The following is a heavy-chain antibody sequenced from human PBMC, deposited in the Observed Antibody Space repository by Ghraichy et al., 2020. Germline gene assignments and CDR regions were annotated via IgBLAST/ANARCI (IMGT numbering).Heavy chain of an antibody. D-gene: IGHD6-13*01. V-gene: IGHV4-34*01. CDR3: ARGGHQLVLDY. CDR2: INHSGST. CDR1: GGSFSDYY. Sequence: SETLSLTCAVYGGSFSDYYWSWIRQPPGKGLEWIGEINHSGSTNYNPSLKSRVTISVDTSKNQFSLKLSSVTAADTALYFCARGGHQLVLDYWGQGTLVTVSS. J-gene: IGHJ4*02.